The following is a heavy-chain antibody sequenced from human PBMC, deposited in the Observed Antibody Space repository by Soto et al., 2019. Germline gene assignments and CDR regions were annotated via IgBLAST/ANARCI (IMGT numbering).Heavy chain of an antibody. CDR3: ARVTIFGVVKYAFDI. Sequence: SETLSLTCAVSGGSISSGGYSWSWIRQPPGKGLEWIGYIYHSGSTYYNPSLKSRVTISVDRSKNQFSLKLSSVTAADTAVYYCARVTIFGVVKYAFDIWGQGTMVTVSS. V-gene: IGHV4-30-2*01. CDR1: GGSISSGGYS. J-gene: IGHJ3*02. D-gene: IGHD3-3*01. CDR2: IYHSGST.